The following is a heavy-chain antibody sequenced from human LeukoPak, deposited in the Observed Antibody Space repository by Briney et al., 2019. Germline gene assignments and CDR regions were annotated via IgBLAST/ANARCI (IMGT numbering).Heavy chain of an antibody. D-gene: IGHD6-19*01. CDR1: GFTFDDYA. J-gene: IGHJ4*02. V-gene: IGHV3-9*01. CDR2: ISWNSNDI. Sequence: SLRLSCAASGFTFDDYAMHWVRQAPGKGLEWVSGISWNSNDIGYADSVKGRFTISRDNAKNSLYLQMNSLRAEDTALYYCAKDLRYSSAGGLDYWGQGTLVTVSS. CDR3: AKDLRYSSAGGLDY.